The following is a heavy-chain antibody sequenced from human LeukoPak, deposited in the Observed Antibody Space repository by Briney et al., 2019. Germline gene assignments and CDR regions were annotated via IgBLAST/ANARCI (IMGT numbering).Heavy chain of an antibody. CDR2: IRFDGSNK. Sequence: GGSLRLSCAASGFTFSRYGMHWVRQAPGKGLEWVAFIRFDGSNKYYADSVKGRFTISRDNSKNTLYLQMNSLRAEDTAVYYCAKGGRADPYYFDYWGQGTLVTVSS. V-gene: IGHV3-30*02. D-gene: IGHD6-19*01. CDR1: GFTFSRYG. CDR3: AKGGRADPYYFDY. J-gene: IGHJ4*02.